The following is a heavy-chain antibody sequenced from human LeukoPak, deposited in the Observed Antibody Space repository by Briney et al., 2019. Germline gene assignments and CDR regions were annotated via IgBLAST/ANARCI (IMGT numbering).Heavy chain of an antibody. CDR3: ARWSHVSGRWFLDN. D-gene: IGHD3-10*01. Sequence: PGRSLTLSCAASGFTFNNYGIHWVRQAPGKGLEWVADINEDGSKIYSLDSVKGRFTISRDNAKNSLSLQLNTLRAEDTAVYYCARWSHVSGRWFLDNWGRGTLVSVSS. CDR2: INEDGSKI. CDR1: GFTFNNYG. J-gene: IGHJ4*02. V-gene: IGHV3-7*05.